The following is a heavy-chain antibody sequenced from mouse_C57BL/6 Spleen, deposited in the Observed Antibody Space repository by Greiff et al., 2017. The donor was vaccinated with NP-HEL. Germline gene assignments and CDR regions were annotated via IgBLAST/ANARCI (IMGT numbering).Heavy chain of an antibody. CDR3: ARRGGSGDPFYYAMDY. J-gene: IGHJ4*01. D-gene: IGHD3-2*02. Sequence: QVQLQQPGAELVRPGSSVKLSCKASGYTFTSYWMHWVKQRPIQGLEWIGNIDPSDSETHYNQKFKDKATLTVEKSSSTAYMQLSSLTSEDSAVYYCARRGGSGDPFYYAMDYWGQGTSVTVSS. V-gene: IGHV1-52*01. CDR2: IDPSDSET. CDR1: GYTFTSYW.